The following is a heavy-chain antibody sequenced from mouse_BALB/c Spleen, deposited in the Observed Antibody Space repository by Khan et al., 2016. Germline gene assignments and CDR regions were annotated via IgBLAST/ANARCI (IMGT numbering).Heavy chain of an antibody. CDR2: IDPENGDT. V-gene: IGHV14-4*02. Sequence: VQLQQSGAELVRSGASVKLSCTASVFNIKDYYMHWVKQRPEQGLEWIGWIDPENGDTEYAPKFKGKATMTADTSSTAAYLQFSSLTSEDSAVYYCYAIYYGSDVYYAHWGQGTTLTVSA. D-gene: IGHD1-1*01. CDR1: VFNIKDYY. J-gene: IGHJ2*01. CDR3: YAIYYGSDVYYAH.